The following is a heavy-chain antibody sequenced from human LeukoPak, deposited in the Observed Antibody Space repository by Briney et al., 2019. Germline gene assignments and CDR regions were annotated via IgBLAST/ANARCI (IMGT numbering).Heavy chain of an antibody. D-gene: IGHD3-9*01. Sequence: PSETLSLTCAVSGGSISSGGYSWSWIRQPPGKGLEWIEYICHSGSTYYNPSLKRRVTISVDRSKNQFSLKLSSVTAADTAVYYCARDSLVMGVDYWGQGTLVTVSS. V-gene: IGHV4-30-2*01. CDR3: ARDSLVMGVDY. CDR1: GGSISSGGYS. CDR2: ICHSGST. J-gene: IGHJ4*02.